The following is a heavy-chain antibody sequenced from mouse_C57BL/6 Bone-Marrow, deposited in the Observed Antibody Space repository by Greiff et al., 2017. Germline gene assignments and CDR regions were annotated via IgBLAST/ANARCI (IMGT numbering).Heavy chain of an antibody. CDR3: ARDYYGNLYYFDY. CDR1: GYTFTSYW. D-gene: IGHD1-1*01. J-gene: IGHJ2*01. Sequence: VQLQQPGAELVKPGASVKLSCKASGYTFTSYWMQWVKQRPGQGLAWIGEIDPSDSYTNYTQKFKGKATLTVDTSSSTAYMQLSSLTSEDSAVYYCARDYYGNLYYFDYWGQGTTLTVSS. V-gene: IGHV1-50*01. CDR2: IDPSDSYT.